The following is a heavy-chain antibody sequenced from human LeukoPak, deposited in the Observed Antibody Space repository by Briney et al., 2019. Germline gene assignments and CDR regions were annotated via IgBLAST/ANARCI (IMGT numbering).Heavy chain of an antibody. CDR3: ASARSGAVAATVLDY. D-gene: IGHD6-19*01. V-gene: IGHV4-31*03. CDR2: SYYSGST. CDR1: GGSIRSGGVY. J-gene: IGHJ4*02. Sequence: SETLSLTCTVSGGSIRSGGVYWSWIRQHPGKGVEWLVYSYYSGSTHYNPSLESRLTISVDTSNNQFSLKVSSVTAADTAVYYCASARSGAVAATVLDYWGQGTLVTVSS.